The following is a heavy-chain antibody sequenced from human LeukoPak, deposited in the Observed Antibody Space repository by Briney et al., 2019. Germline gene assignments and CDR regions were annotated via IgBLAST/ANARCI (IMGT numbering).Heavy chain of an antibody. V-gene: IGHV4-34*01. CDR1: GGSFSDYY. J-gene: IGHJ4*02. Sequence: SETLSLTCAVYGGSFSDYYWSWIRQSPGKGLEWIGEINHSGSTNYNPSLKNRVTISVDASKNQFSLNLNSVTAADTAIYYCARAVYGGSSLSHWGQGMLVTVSS. CDR2: INHSGST. D-gene: IGHD4-23*01. CDR3: ARAVYGGSSLSH.